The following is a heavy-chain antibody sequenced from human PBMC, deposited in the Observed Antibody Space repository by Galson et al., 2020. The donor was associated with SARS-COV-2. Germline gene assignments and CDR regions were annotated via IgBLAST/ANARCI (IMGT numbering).Heavy chain of an antibody. Sequence: GGSLRLSCAASGFTFSRFEMNWVRQAPGKGLEWVAYISGSGTTAYYADSVKGRFTVSRDNAENSMYLHMNSLRVEDMALYYCVRDPSASWYNWFDPWGQGTLVTVSS. D-gene: IGHD2-2*01. CDR3: VRDPSASWYNWFDP. CDR2: ISGSGTTA. V-gene: IGHV3-48*03. CDR1: GFTFSRFE. J-gene: IGHJ5*02.